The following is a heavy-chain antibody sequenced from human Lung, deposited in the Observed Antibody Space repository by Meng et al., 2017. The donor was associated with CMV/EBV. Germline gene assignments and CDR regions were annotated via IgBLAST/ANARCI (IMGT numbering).Heavy chain of an antibody. CDR1: GYTFTAHY. D-gene: IGHD7-27*01. J-gene: IGHJ4*02. CDR3: ARDNNWGPDY. Sequence: XXXSCKASGYTFTAHYFHWVRQAPGQGLEWMGWIHPHRGDTNYAQQFQGRVTLTRDTSINTGYMELTRLTSDDTAVYYCARDNNWGPDYWGQGTLVTVSS. V-gene: IGHV1-2*02. CDR2: IHPHRGDT.